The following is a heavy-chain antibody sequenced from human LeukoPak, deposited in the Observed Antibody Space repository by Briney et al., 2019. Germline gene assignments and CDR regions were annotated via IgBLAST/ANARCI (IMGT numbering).Heavy chain of an antibody. V-gene: IGHV5-51*01. CDR3: SRLLYYYDSSGPTDAFDI. CDR1: GYSFTTYW. D-gene: IGHD3-22*01. J-gene: IGHJ3*02. Sequence: GESLKISCKGSGYSFTTYWIGWVRQMPGKGLEWMGIIYPGDSNTRYSPSFQGQVTISADKSISTAYLQWSSLKASDTAMYYCSRLLYYYDSSGPTDAFDIWGQGTMVTVSS. CDR2: IYPGDSNT.